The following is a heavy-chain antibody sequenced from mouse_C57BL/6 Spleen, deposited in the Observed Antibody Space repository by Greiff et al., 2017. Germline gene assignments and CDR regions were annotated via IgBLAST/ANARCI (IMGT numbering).Heavy chain of an antibody. V-gene: IGHV1-69*01. CDR3: ARWGDYLDY. CDR2: IDPSDSYT. J-gene: IGHJ2*01. CDR1: GYTFTSYW. Sequence: QVQLQQSGAELVMPGASVKLSCKASGYTFTSYWMHWVKQRPGQGLEWIGEIDPSDSYTNYNQKFKGKSTLTVDKSSSTAYMQLSSLTSEDSAVYYCARWGDYLDYWGQGTTLTVSS.